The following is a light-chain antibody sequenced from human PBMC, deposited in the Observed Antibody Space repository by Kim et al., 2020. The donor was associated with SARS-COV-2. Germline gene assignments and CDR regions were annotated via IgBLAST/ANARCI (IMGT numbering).Light chain of an antibody. V-gene: IGKV1-39*01. CDR1: QYISNY. CDR3: QQSYSNPPEYT. CDR2: AAS. Sequence: IQMTQSPSSLSASVGDRVTITCRASQYISNYLNWYQQRPGKAPKVLIYAASILQSGVPPRFSGSGSGTDFTLTISSLQPEDFATYYGQQSYSNPPEYTFGQGTKLEI. J-gene: IGKJ2*01.